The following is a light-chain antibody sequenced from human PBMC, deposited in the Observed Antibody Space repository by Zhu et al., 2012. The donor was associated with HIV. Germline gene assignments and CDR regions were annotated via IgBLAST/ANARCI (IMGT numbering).Light chain of an antibody. Sequence: DIHLTQSPSFLSASVGDRVTITCRASQGITDYLAWYQQKPGKAPNLLMYAASTLQSGVPSRFSGSGSGTQFTLTISSLQPEDFATYYCQQLHSYPFTFGPGTKVDIK. CDR2: AAS. J-gene: IGKJ3*01. V-gene: IGKV1-9*01. CDR1: QGITDY. CDR3: QQLHSYPFT.